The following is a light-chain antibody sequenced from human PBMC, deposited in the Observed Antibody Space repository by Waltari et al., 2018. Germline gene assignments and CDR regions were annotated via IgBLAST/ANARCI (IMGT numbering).Light chain of an antibody. CDR3: QQTYTLPRT. CDR2: DAF. CDR1: QDITNS. V-gene: IGKV1-33*01. J-gene: IGKJ1*01. Sequence: DIQMTQSPSSLSAFVGETVTITCQASQDITNSLNWYQQKPGKAPKLLICDAFNLQSGVPLRFSGRGSGTDFTLTITTLQPEDFATYYCQQTYTLPRTFGQGTKLEI.